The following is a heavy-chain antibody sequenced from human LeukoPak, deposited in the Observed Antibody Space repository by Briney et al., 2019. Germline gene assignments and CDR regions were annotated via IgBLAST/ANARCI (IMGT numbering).Heavy chain of an antibody. J-gene: IGHJ4*02. D-gene: IGHD3-22*01. Sequence: GGSLRLSCATSGFTFSSYGMHWVRQAPGKGLEWVAVIWYDGSNKYYADSVKGRFTISRDNSKNTLYLQMNSLRAEDTAVYYCARDPPPYYDSSGYPNYWGQGTLVTVSS. CDR1: GFTFSSYG. V-gene: IGHV3-33*01. CDR2: IWYDGSNK. CDR3: ARDPPPYYDSSGYPNY.